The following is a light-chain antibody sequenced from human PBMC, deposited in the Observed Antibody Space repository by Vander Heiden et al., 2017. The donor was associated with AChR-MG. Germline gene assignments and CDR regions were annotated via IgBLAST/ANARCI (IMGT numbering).Light chain of an antibody. CDR1: SSDVGSFNL. V-gene: IGLV2-23*01. CDR2: EGS. Sequence: QSALTQPASVSASPGQSITISCTGPSSDVGSFNLVPGYQQHPGKAPNLMIYEGSKRPSGVSNRFSGSKSGNTASLTISGLQAEDEADYYCCSYAGSSTYVFGTGTKVTVL. J-gene: IGLJ1*01. CDR3: CSYAGSSTYV.